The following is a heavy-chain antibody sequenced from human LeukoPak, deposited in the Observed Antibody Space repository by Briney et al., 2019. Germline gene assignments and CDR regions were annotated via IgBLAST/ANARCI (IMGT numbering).Heavy chain of an antibody. Sequence: GGSLRLSCAASGFTFSNYAMSWVRQAPGKGLEWVSVIYSGGSTYYADSVKGRFTISRDNSKNTLYLQMNSLRAEDTAVYYCARWYDFIGYWGQGTLVTVSS. CDR2: IYSGGST. V-gene: IGHV3-53*01. J-gene: IGHJ4*02. CDR3: ARWYDFIGY. CDR1: GFTFSNYA. D-gene: IGHD2/OR15-2a*01.